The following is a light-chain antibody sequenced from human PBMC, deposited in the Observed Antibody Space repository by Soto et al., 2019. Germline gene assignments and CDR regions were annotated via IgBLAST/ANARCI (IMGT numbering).Light chain of an antibody. V-gene: IGKV3-15*01. CDR2: GAS. J-gene: IGKJ3*01. CDR3: QQYNNWPPFT. Sequence: DIVMTQSPATLSVSPGEGATLSCRASQTISSNLAWYQQKPGQTPRLLIYGASTRAAGIPARFSGSGSGTDFTLPITSLQSEDFAIYYCQQYNNWPPFTFGPGTKVDIK. CDR1: QTISSN.